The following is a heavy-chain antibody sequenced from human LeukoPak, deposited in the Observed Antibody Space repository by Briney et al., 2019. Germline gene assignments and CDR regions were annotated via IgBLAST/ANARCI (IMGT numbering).Heavy chain of an antibody. CDR2: ISYDGSNK. CDR3: AKDNVAAAGRYFDY. V-gene: IGHV3-30*18. CDR1: GFTFSNYG. J-gene: IGHJ4*02. D-gene: IGHD6-13*01. Sequence: GGSLRLSCAASGFTFSNYGMHWVRQAPGKGLEWVALISYDGSNKYFADSVKGRFTISRDNSKNPLYLQMHSLRAEDTAVYYCAKDNVAAAGRYFDYWGQGTLVTVSS.